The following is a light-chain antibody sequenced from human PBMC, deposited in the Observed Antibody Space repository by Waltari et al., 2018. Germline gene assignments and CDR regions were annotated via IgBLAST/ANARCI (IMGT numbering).Light chain of an antibody. J-gene: IGLJ3*02. Sequence: QSVLTQPPSVSGAPRQRVTISCSGSRSNVGKHAVNWYLQVPGQAPKLLIYYDDMLSSGVSDRFSGSKSGTSGTLAISGLQSEDEGDYYCAVWDDTLNGPVFGGGTKLTVL. V-gene: IGLV1-36*01. CDR2: YDD. CDR3: AVWDDTLNGPV. CDR1: RSNVGKHA.